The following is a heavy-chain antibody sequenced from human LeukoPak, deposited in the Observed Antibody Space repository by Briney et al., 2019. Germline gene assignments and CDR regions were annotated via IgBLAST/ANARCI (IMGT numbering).Heavy chain of an antibody. CDR2: IYYSGST. V-gene: IGHV4-59*01. D-gene: IGHD5-18*01. CDR3: ARAGYSYGYAYFDY. J-gene: IGHJ4*02. CDR1: GGSISSYY. Sequence: SETLSLTCTVSGGSISSYYWSWIRQPPGKGLEWIGYIYYSGSTNYNPSLKSRVTISVDTSKNQFSLKLSSVTAADTAVYYCARAGYSYGYAYFDYWGQGALVTVSS.